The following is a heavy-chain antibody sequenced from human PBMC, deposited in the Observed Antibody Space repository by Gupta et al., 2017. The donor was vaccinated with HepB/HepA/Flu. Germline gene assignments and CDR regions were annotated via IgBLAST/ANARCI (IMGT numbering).Heavy chain of an antibody. D-gene: IGHD3-3*01. CDR2: IYSGGST. Sequence: EVQLVVSGGGLIQHGGSLRLSCAASGLLVSSNYLSWVREAPGKGREWVSVIYSGGSTYYADSGKGRFTISRDNSKNTLYLQMNSLRAEDTAGYYCARGHYDFDYWGQGTLVTGAS. V-gene: IGHV3-53*01. J-gene: IGHJ4*02. CDR3: ARGHYDFDY. CDR1: GLLVSSNY.